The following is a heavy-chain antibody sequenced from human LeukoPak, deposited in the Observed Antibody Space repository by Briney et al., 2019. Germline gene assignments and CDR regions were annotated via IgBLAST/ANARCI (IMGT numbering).Heavy chain of an antibody. D-gene: IGHD3-9*01. CDR1: GYTFISYG. J-gene: IGHJ1*01. CDR3: ARGRSGVDYDILTGYYPPPAEYFQH. V-gene: IGHV1-3*01. Sequence: ASVKVSCKASGYTFISYGMHWVRQAPGQRLEWMGWINVGDGNTKYSQKFQGRVTITRDTSASTAYMELSSLRSEDTAVYYCARGRSGVDYDILTGYYPPPAEYFQHWGQGTLVTVSS. CDR2: INVGDGNT.